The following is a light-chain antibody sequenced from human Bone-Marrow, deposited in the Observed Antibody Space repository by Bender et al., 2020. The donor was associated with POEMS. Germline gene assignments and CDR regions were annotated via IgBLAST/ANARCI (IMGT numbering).Light chain of an antibody. CDR2: GNN. CDR3: AVWDDSLNGWV. J-gene: IGLJ3*02. Sequence: QSVLTQPPSVSGAPGQRVTISCTGSSSNIGAGYDVPWYQQLPGTAPKLLIYGNNNRPSGVPDRFSGSRSGTSASLAISGLQSEDEADYYCAVWDDSLNGWVFGGGTKLTVL. CDR1: SSNIGAGYD. V-gene: IGLV1-40*01.